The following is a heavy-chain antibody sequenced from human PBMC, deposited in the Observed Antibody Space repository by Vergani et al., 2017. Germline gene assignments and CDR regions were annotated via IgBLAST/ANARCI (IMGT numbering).Heavy chain of an antibody. Sequence: EVQLLESGGGLVQPGGSLRLSCAASGFTFSSYAMSWVRQAPGKGLEWVSYISSSGSTIYYADSVKGRFTISRDNAKNSLYLQMNSLRAEDTAVYYCARDDRYSSGFGYWGQGTLVTVSS. J-gene: IGHJ4*02. CDR1: GFTFSSYA. CDR3: ARDDRYSSGFGY. V-gene: IGHV3-48*03. D-gene: IGHD6-19*01. CDR2: ISSSGSTI.